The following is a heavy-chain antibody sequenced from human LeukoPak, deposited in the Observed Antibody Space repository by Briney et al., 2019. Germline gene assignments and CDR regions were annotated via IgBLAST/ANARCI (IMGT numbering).Heavy chain of an antibody. CDR3: AKDRELYGDYENYFDY. Sequence: GGSLRLSCAASGFTFSSYGMHWVRQAPGKGLEWVAVISYDGSNKYYADSVKGRFTISRDNSKNTLYLQMNSLRAEDTAVYYCAKDRELYGDYENYFDYWGQGTLVTVSS. V-gene: IGHV3-30*18. CDR2: ISYDGSNK. CDR1: GFTFSSYG. D-gene: IGHD4-17*01. J-gene: IGHJ4*02.